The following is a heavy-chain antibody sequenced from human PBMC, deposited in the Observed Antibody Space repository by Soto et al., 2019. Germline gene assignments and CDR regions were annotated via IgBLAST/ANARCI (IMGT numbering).Heavy chain of an antibody. CDR3: ARSGAYCTSITCLFDYV. CDR1: GYTFTSYG. CDR2: ISAYNGDT. J-gene: IGHJ4*02. Sequence: GASVKVSCKASGYTFTSYGYAWVRQAPGQGLEWMGWISAYNGDTNYAQKFQDRVTLTTDTSTTTAHMELRNLGSDDTAVYYCARSGAYCTSITCLFDYVWGLGTLVTVSS. D-gene: IGHD3-16*01. V-gene: IGHV1-18*01.